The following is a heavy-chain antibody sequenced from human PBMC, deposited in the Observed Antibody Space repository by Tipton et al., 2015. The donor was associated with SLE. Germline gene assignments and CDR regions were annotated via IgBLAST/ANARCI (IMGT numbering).Heavy chain of an antibody. D-gene: IGHD5-24*01. CDR1: GYSISNDYY. CDR2: ISHSANT. Sequence: TLSLTCAVSGYSISNDYYWGWIRQPPEKGLEWIGSISHSANTYYNPSLKSRVTISIDTSNNQFSLRLRSVTAADTAVYFCARGDVDWGQGTLVTVSS. CDR3: ARGDVD. J-gene: IGHJ4*02. V-gene: IGHV4-38-2*01.